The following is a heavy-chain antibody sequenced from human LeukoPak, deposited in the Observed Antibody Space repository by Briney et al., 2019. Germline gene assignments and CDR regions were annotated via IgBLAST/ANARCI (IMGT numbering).Heavy chain of an antibody. CDR2: IYYSGST. V-gene: IGHV4-59*12. CDR3: ARDSHSGWYGGRFDY. D-gene: IGHD6-19*01. J-gene: IGHJ4*02. Sequence: SETLSLTCTVSGGSISSYYWSWIRQPPGKGPEWIGYIYYSGSTNYNPSLKSRVTISVDTSKNQFSLKLSSVTAADTAVYYCARDSHSGWYGGRFDYWGQGTLVTVSS. CDR1: GGSISSYY.